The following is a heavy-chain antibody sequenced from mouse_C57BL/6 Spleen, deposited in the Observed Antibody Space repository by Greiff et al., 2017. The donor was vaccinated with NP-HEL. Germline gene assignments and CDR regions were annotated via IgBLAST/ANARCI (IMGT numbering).Heavy chain of an antibody. Sequence: VQLQQSGPELVKPGASVKISCKASGYAFSSSWMNWVKQRPGKGLEWIGRIYPGDGDTNYNGKFKGKATLTADKSSSTAYMQLSSLTSEDSEVYFCARGDKDYAMDYWGQGTSVTVSS. CDR2: IYPGDGDT. CDR3: ARGDKDYAMDY. CDR1: GYAFSSSW. V-gene: IGHV1-82*01. J-gene: IGHJ4*01.